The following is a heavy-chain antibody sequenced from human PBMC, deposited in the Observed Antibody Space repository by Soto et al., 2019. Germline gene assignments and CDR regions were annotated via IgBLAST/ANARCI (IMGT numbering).Heavy chain of an antibody. CDR2: IYYSGST. D-gene: IGHD3-22*01. J-gene: IGHJ5*02. V-gene: IGHV4-61*08. CDR1: GGSISSGGYY. Sequence: PSETLSLTCTVSGGSISSGGYYWSWIRQPPGKGLEWIGYIYYSGSTNYNPSLKSRVTISVDTSKNQFSLKLSSVTAADTAVYYCARDLDSSGYPNTWGQGTLVTVSS. CDR3: ARDLDSSGYPNT.